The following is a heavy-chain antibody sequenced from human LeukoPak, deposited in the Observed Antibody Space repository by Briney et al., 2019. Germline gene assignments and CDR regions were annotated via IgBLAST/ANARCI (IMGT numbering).Heavy chain of an antibody. D-gene: IGHD2-2*01. V-gene: IGHV1-2*02. CDR3: ARHMSRSDAFDV. J-gene: IGHJ3*01. CDR1: GYAFADYY. Sequence: ASVKVSCKTSGYAFADYYLRWVRQAPGQGLQWVGWINPNSGATSYAQRSQGRVTMTRDTSTTTVYMELSSLRSDDTAVYYCARHMSRSDAFDVWGQGTLVTVSS. CDR2: INPNSGAT.